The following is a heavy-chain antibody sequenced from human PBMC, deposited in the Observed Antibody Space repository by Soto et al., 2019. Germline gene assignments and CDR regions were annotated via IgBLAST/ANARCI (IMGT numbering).Heavy chain of an antibody. CDR2: VFHSGST. CDR3: ARSSGWPPYYFDF. D-gene: IGHD6-19*01. J-gene: IGHJ4*02. Sequence: QVQLQESGPGLVKPSGTLSLTCLISGDSINTHNWWSWVRQSPGKGLEWIGEVFHSGSTNYNPSLKSRVTMSVAKSMNQFSLKLRSVTAADTAVYYCARSSGWPPYYFDFWGQGALVTVSS. V-gene: IGHV4-4*02. CDR1: GDSINTHNW.